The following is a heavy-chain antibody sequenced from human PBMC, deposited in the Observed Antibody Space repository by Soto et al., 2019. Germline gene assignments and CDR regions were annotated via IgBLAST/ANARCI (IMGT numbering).Heavy chain of an antibody. Sequence: LGGSLRLSCAASGFTFSSYGMHWVRQAPGKGLEWVAVIWYDGSNKYYADSVKGRFTISRDNSKNTLYLQMNSLRAEDTAVYYCARDPLFVSYYYGMDVWGQGTTVTVSS. CDR1: GFTFSSYG. D-gene: IGHD2-21*01. CDR3: ARDPLFVSYYYGMDV. J-gene: IGHJ6*02. V-gene: IGHV3-33*01. CDR2: IWYDGSNK.